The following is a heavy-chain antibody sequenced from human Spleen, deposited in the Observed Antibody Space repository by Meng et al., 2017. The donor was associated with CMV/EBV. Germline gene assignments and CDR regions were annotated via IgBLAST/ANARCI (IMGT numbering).Heavy chain of an antibody. CDR2: INPNSGGT. CDR3: ARDLSRIAAAGTGRYNWFDP. D-gene: IGHD6-13*01. V-gene: IGHV1-2*02. Sequence: ASVKVSCKASGYTFTGYYMHWVRQAPGQGLEWMGWINPNSGGTNYAQKFQGRVTMTRDTSISTAYMEPSRLRSDDTAVYYCARDLSRIAAAGTGRYNWFDPWGQGTLVTVSS. CDR1: GYTFTGYY. J-gene: IGHJ5*02.